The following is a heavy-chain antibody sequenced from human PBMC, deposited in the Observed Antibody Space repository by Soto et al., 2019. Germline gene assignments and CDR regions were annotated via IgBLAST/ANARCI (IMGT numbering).Heavy chain of an antibody. V-gene: IGHV3-23*01. Sequence: GGSLRLSCAASGFTFSSYAMSWVRQAPGKGLEWVSAISGSGGSTYYADSVKGRFTISRDNSKNTLYLQMNSLRAEDTAVYYCAKDSLTTYYDFWSGRGPSYMDVWGKGTTVTVSS. J-gene: IGHJ6*03. CDR2: ISGSGGST. CDR1: GFTFSSYA. D-gene: IGHD3-3*01. CDR3: AKDSLTTYYDFWSGRGPSYMDV.